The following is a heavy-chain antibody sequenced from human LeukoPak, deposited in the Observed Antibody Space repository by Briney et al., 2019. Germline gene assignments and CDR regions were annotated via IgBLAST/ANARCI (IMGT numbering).Heavy chain of an antibody. D-gene: IGHD3-22*01. CDR1: GDSINSLDL. CDR2: MYLSGTT. CDR3: AGLVGRYSSGLYYYYFDY. V-gene: IGHV4-4*02. Sequence: SGTLSLTCTVSGDSINSLDLWSWVRQPPGKGLEWIGEMYLSGTTHSNPSVKSRVTMSIDKSKNQFFLNLSSVTAADTAVYYCAGLVGRYSSGLYYYYFDYWGQGTLVTVSS. J-gene: IGHJ4*02.